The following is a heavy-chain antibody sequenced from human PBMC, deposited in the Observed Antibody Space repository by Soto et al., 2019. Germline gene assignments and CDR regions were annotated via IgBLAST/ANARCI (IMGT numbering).Heavy chain of an antibody. Sequence: QVHLVQSGAEVKEPGASVRVSCKASGYTFSSNAIHWVRQAPGQELEWMGWINGGNGYTKYSQNFQDRVTLTRDTSASTTYMELSSRRSEETAIFYCARATYTSGGSPTFAMDVWGQGTTVTVSS. CDR2: INGGNGYT. CDR1: GYTFSSNA. V-gene: IGHV1-3*01. J-gene: IGHJ6*02. CDR3: ARATYTSGGSPTFAMDV. D-gene: IGHD3-10*01.